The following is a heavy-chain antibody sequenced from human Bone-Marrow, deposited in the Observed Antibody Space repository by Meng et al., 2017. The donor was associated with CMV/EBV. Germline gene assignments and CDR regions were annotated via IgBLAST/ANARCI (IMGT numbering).Heavy chain of an antibody. J-gene: IGHJ6*02. Sequence: ASVKVSCKASGYTFTSYGISWVRQAPGQGLEWMGWMNPNSGNTGYAQKFQGRVTMTRNTSISTAYMELSSLRSEDTAVYYCARGNSAKYYYGMDVWGQGTTVTVSS. CDR2: MNPNSGNT. V-gene: IGHV1-8*02. CDR1: GYTFTSYG. CDR3: ARGNSAKYYYGMDV. D-gene: IGHD5-24*01.